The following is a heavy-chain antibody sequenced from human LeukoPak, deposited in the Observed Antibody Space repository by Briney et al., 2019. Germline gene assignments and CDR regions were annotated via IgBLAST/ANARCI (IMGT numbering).Heavy chain of an antibody. J-gene: IGHJ4*02. CDR2: ISGSGGNT. V-gene: IGHV3-23*01. Sequence: PGGSLRLSCAASGFTVNSNYMSWVRQAPGKGLEWVSGISGSGGNTYYADSVKGRFTISRDNSRDTLYLQMNRLRAEDTAVYYCAKAFYGSGSYGYYFDSWGQGTLVAVSS. CDR1: GFTVNSNY. CDR3: AKAFYGSGSYGYYFDS. D-gene: IGHD3-10*01.